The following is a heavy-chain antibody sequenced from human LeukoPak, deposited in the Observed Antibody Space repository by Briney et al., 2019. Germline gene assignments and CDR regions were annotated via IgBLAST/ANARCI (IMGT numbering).Heavy chain of an antibody. CDR3: ARDSGSYHAFDI. V-gene: IGHV4-59*12. CDR2: IYYSGST. Sequence: SETLSLTCTVSGGSIGSYYWSWIRQPPGKGLEWIGYIYYSGSTNYNPSLKSRVTISVDTSKNQFSLKLSSVTAADTAVYYCARDSGSYHAFDIWGQGTMVTVSS. D-gene: IGHD1-26*01. J-gene: IGHJ3*02. CDR1: GGSIGSYY.